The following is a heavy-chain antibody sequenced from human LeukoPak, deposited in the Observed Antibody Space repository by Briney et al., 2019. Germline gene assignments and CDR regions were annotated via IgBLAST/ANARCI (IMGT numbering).Heavy chain of an antibody. V-gene: IGHV4-34*01. CDR3: ARFIVVVPAAMYYFDY. D-gene: IGHD2-2*01. Sequence: SETLSLTCAVYGGSFSGYYWSWIRQPPGKGLEWIGEINHSGSTNYNPSLKSRVTISVDTSKNQFSLKLSSVTAADTAVYYCARFIVVVPAAMYYFDYWGQGTLVTVSS. CDR1: GGSFSGYY. CDR2: INHSGST. J-gene: IGHJ4*02.